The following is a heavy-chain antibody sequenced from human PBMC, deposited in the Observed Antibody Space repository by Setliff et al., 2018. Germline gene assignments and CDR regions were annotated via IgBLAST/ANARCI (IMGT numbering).Heavy chain of an antibody. Sequence: ASVKVSCKASGYTFTESIVSWVRQAPGQGLEWLGWIGVYSGNTYTAQRFQGRVTMTTDTSTNMAYLELRGLRSDDTAVYYCARLVRYCTRTACQKVAGVESWGQGTLVTV. J-gene: IGHJ5*01. CDR1: GYTFTESI. V-gene: IGHV1-18*01. D-gene: IGHD1-26*01. CDR2: IGVYSGNT. CDR3: ARLVRYCTRTACQKVAGVES.